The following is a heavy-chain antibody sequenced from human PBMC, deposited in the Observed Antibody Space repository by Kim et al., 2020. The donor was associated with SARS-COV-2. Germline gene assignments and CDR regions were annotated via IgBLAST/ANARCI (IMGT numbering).Heavy chain of an antibody. D-gene: IGHD2-21*02. CDR1: GFTFSSYA. J-gene: IGHJ5*02. Sequence: GGSLRLSCAASGFTFSSYAMSWVRQAPGKGLEWVSAISGSGGSTYYADSMKGRFTISRDNSKNTLYLQMNSLRAEDTAVYYCAKDRRGGCGGDCYSNWFDPWGQGTLVTVSS. CDR3: AKDRRGGCGGDCYSNWFDP. V-gene: IGHV3-23*01. CDR2: ISGSGGST.